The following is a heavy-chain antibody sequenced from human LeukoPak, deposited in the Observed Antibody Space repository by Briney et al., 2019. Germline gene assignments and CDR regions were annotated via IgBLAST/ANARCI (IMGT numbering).Heavy chain of an antibody. CDR2: IFPIDSET. D-gene: IGHD2-15*01. J-gene: IGHJ6*02. V-gene: IGHV5-51*01. Sequence: GESLMISCKASGYSFSSDWIAWVRQMPGKGLEWMGIIFPIDSETTYSPSFQGQVTISADKSISTAYLQWSSLKASDTAMYYCTRGCSGGSCSRDAMDVWGQGTMVTVSS. CDR1: GYSFSSDW. CDR3: TRGCSGGSCSRDAMDV.